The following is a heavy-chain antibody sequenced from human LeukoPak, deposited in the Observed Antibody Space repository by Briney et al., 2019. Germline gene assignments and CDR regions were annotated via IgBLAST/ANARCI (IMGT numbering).Heavy chain of an antibody. V-gene: IGHV3-11*04. CDR1: GFTFSDYY. D-gene: IGHD6-19*01. CDR2: ISSSGSTI. J-gene: IGHJ3*02. CDR3: AKDLIAVAVRTDAFDI. Sequence: GGSLRLSCAASGFTFSDYYMSWIRQAPGKGLEWVSYISSSGSTIYYADSVKGRFTISRDNSKNTLYLQMNSLRAEDTAVYYCAKDLIAVAVRTDAFDIWGQGTIVTVSS.